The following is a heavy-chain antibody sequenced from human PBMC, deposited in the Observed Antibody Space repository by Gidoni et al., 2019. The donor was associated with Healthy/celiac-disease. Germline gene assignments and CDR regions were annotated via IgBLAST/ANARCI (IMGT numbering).Heavy chain of an antibody. CDR3: ARGMSSSGWYAKFWAD. D-gene: IGHD6-19*01. J-gene: IGHJ4*02. Sequence: KGRFTTSRDNSKNTLYLQMNSLRAEDTAVYYCARGMSSSGWYAKFWADWGQGTLVTVSS. V-gene: IGHV3-53*03.